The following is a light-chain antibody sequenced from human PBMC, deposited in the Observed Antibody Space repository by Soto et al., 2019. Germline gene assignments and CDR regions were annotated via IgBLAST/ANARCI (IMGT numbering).Light chain of an antibody. CDR3: ATWDDSLSGWV. J-gene: IGLJ3*02. CDR2: RNN. CDR1: SSNIGSNY. Sequence: QAVVTQPPSASGTPGQRVTISCSGRSSNIGSNYVYWYQLLPGTAPKLLIYRNNQRPSGVPGRFSGSKSGTSASLAISGLRSEDEADYYCATWDDSLSGWVFGGGTKLTVL. V-gene: IGLV1-47*01.